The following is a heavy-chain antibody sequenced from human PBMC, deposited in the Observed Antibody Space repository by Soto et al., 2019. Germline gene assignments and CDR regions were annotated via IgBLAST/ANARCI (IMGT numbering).Heavy chain of an antibody. V-gene: IGHV3-21*01. CDR3: ARDLGMGY. CDR1: GFTFSSYI. Sequence: SLRLSCASSGFTFSSYIMNWVRHAPWKWLELVSSISSSSSYIYYADSVKGRFTISRDNAKDSLYLQMNSLRAEDTAVYYCARDLGMGYWGQGTLVTVSS. J-gene: IGHJ4*02. CDR2: ISSSSSYI.